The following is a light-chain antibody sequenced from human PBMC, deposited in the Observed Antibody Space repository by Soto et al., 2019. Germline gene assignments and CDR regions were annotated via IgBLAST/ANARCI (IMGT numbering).Light chain of an antibody. CDR2: AAS. CDR3: QQSSNSPMYT. J-gene: IGKJ2*01. V-gene: IGKV1-39*01. Sequence: DIQMTQSPSSLSASVGDRVTITCRASQSIAYYVNWFQQKPGKAPKLLIYAASSLQSGVPSRFSGSGSVTDFTLTISSLQPEDFATYYCQQSSNSPMYTFGQGTKVYI. CDR1: QSIAYY.